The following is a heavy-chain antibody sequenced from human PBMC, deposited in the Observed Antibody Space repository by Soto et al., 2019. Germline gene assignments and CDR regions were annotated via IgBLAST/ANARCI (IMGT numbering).Heavy chain of an antibody. D-gene: IGHD6-19*01. CDR3: ARVKASGWLNWFDP. CDR2: ISAYNGNT. J-gene: IGHJ5*02. CDR1: GYTFTSYG. V-gene: IGHV1-18*01. Sequence: QVQLVQSGAEVKKPGASVKVSCKASGYTFTSYGISWVRQAPGQGLEWMGWISAYNGNTNYAQKRPGRVPMTADASTSADYRELRSLRSDNTAVYYCARVKASGWLNWFDPWGQGTLVTVSS.